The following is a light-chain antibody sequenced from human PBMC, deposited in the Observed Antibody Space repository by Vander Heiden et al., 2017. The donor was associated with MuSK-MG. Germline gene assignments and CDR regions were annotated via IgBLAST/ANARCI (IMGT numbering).Light chain of an antibody. J-gene: IGKJ2*01. CDR2: DVS. V-gene: IGKV1-33*01. Sequence: DIQMTQSPSSLSAAVGDRVTIACQASEDIGTYLNWYQQKPGKAPKLLIYDVSNLATGIPSGFSGSGSGTHFTLTISSLQPEDIATYFCRQENSLPYTFGQGTKLEIK. CDR3: RQENSLPYT. CDR1: EDIGTY.